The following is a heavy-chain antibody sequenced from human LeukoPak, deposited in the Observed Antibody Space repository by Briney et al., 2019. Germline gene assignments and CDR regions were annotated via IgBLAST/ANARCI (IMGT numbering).Heavy chain of an antibody. Sequence: SETLSLTCTVSGGSISSYYWSWIRQPPGKGLEWIGYIYYSGSTSYNPSLKSRVTISVDTSKNQFSLKLSSVTAADTAVYYCASSSSAMGFDYWGQGTLVTVSS. CDR3: ASSSSAMGFDY. CDR1: GGSISSYY. J-gene: IGHJ4*02. CDR2: IYYSGST. D-gene: IGHD6-6*01. V-gene: IGHV4-59*01.